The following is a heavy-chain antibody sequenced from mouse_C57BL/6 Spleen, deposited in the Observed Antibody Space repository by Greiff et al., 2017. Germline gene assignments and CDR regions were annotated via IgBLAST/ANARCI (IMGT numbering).Heavy chain of an antibody. V-gene: IGHV6-6*01. D-gene: IGHD6-1*01. CDR1: GFTFSDAW. CDR3: TRQEIRQPAWFAY. CDR2: IRNKANNHAT. Sequence: EVQLVESGGGLVQPGGSMKLSCAASGFTFSDAWMDWVRQSPEKGLEWVAEIRNKANNHATYYAESVKGRFTISRDDSKSSVYLQMNSLRAEDTGIYYCTRQEIRQPAWFAYWGQGTLVTVSA. J-gene: IGHJ3*01.